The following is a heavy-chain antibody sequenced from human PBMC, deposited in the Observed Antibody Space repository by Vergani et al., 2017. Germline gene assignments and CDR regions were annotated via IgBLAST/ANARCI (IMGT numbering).Heavy chain of an antibody. V-gene: IGHV3-23*01. D-gene: IGHD2-2*01. CDR3: AKKHCSSTSCPFDS. CDR1: GFTFSTYA. Sequence: EVQLLDSGGGLVQPGGSLRLSCAASGFTFSTYATSWVRQAPGKGLDWVSAISGHGDNIFYADSVKGRFTISRDNSKNTLFLQMNSLRVEDTAIYYCAKKHCSSTSCPFDSWGQGTLVTVSS. CDR2: ISGHGDNI. J-gene: IGHJ4*02.